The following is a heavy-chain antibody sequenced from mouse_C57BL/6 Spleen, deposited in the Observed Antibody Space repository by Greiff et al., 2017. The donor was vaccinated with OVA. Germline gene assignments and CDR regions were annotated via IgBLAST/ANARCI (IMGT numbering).Heavy chain of an antibody. Sequence: EVQLQQSGPELVKPGASVKISCKASGYSFTDYYMNWVKQSNGKSLEWIGVINPNYGTTSYNQKFKGKATLTVDQSSSTAYMQLNSLTSEDSAVYDCSRVCDYDRGTSSYFDYWGQGTTLTVSS. CDR1: GYSFTDYY. CDR2: INPNYGTT. CDR3: SRVCDYDRGTSSYFDY. D-gene: IGHD2-4*01. V-gene: IGHV1-39*01. J-gene: IGHJ2*01.